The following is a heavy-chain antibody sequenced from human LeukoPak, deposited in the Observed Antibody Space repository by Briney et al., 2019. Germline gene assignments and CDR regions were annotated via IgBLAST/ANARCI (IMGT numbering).Heavy chain of an antibody. Sequence: GGSLRLSCAASGFTFSDYWMSWVRQAPGKGLEWVANIKQDGSEKYYVDSVKGRFTISRDNAKNSLYLQMNSLRAEDTAVYYCARGFGRPWGQGTMVTVSS. D-gene: IGHD3-16*01. CDR1: GFTFSDYW. CDR2: IKQDGSEK. J-gene: IGHJ3*01. V-gene: IGHV3-7*01. CDR3: ARGFGRP.